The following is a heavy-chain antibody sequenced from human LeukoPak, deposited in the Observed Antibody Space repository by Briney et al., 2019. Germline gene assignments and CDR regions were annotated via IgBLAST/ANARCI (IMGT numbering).Heavy chain of an antibody. Sequence: SVKVSCKASGGTFSSYAISWVRQAPGQGLEWMGGIIPIFGTANYAQKFQGRVTITADESASTAYMELSSLRSEDTAVYYCAREAGRYDILTGYPSSFEYWGQGTLVTVSS. V-gene: IGHV1-69*13. CDR2: IIPIFGTA. CDR1: GGTFSSYA. CDR3: AREAGRYDILTGYPSSFEY. J-gene: IGHJ4*02. D-gene: IGHD3-9*01.